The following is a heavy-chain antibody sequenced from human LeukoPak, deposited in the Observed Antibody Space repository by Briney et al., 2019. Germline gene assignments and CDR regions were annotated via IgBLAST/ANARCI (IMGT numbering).Heavy chain of an antibody. D-gene: IGHD3-22*01. J-gene: IGHJ4*02. CDR3: ARGASSAYYVDY. V-gene: IGHV3-74*01. CDR2: IKYDGSII. Sequence: GGSLRLSCAASGFTFSSHWMHWVRQAPGKGLVWVSRIKYDGSIITYADSVKGRFSISRDNAKNTVDLQMNSLRAEDTAVYYCARGASSAYYVDYWGQGTLVTVSS. CDR1: GFTFSSHW.